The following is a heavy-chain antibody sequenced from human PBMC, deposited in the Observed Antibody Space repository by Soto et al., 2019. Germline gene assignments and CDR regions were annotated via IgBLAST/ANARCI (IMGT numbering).Heavy chain of an antibody. CDR3: ARDVRNYDFWSGYGNDDYYYGMDV. Sequence: ASVKVSCKAIGYTFSGYGISRVRQAPGQGLEWMGWISAYNGNTNYAQRLQGRVTMTTDTSTSTAYMELRSLRSDDTAVYYCARDVRNYDFWSGYGNDDYYYGMDVWGQGTTVTVSS. V-gene: IGHV1-18*04. CDR1: GYTFSGYG. J-gene: IGHJ6*02. D-gene: IGHD3-3*01. CDR2: ISAYNGNT.